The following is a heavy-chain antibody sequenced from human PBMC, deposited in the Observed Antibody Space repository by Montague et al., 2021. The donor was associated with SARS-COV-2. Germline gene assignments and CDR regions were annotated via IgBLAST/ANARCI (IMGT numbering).Heavy chain of an antibody. J-gene: IGHJ4*02. D-gene: IGHD2-2*03. CDR1: GFDFSSYP. CDR2: ISYDGSNQ. V-gene: IGHV3-30-3*01. CDR3: VGALDIVVVAAQMGFDH. Sequence: SLRLSCAASGFDFSSYPMHWVRQAPGKGLEWVAVISYDGSNQYYVDSVKGRFTISRDNSKNTVFLQMNSLRADDTAVYYCVGALDIVVVAAQMGFDHWGQGTLVTVSA.